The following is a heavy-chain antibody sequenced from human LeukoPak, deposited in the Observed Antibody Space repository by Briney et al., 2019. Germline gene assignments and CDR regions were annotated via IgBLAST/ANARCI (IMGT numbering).Heavy chain of an antibody. J-gene: IGHJ6*03. CDR3: AKTDGLWFGEFYYYYYYMDV. Sequence: PGGSLRLSCAASGFTFSSYGMSWVRQAPGKGLEWVSAISGSGGSTYYADSVKGRFTISRDNSKNTLYLQMNSLRAEDTAVYYCAKTDGLWFGEFYYYYYYMDVWGKGTTVTISS. CDR1: GFTFSSYG. CDR2: ISGSGGST. V-gene: IGHV3-23*01. D-gene: IGHD3-10*01.